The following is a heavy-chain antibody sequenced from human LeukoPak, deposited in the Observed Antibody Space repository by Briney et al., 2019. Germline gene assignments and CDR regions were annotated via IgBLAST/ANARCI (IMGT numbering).Heavy chain of an antibody. Sequence: SGGSLRLSCAASGFTFSSYAMSWVRQAPGKGLEWVSAISGSGGSTYYADSVKGRFTISRDNSKNTLYLQMNSLRAEDTAVYYCASGYYDFWSVGYFDYWGQGTLVTVSS. J-gene: IGHJ4*02. V-gene: IGHV3-23*01. D-gene: IGHD3-3*01. CDR1: GFTFSSYA. CDR2: ISGSGGST. CDR3: ASGYYDFWSVGYFDY.